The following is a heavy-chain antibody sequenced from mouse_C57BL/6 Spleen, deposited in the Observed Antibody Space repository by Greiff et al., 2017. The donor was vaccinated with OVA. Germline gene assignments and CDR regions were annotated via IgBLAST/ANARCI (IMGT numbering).Heavy chain of an antibody. J-gene: IGHJ4*01. CDR2: IYPGSGNT. V-gene: IGHV1-76*01. Sequence: QVHVKQSGAELVRPGASVKLSCKASGYTFTDYYINWVKQRPGQGLEWIARIYPGSGNTYYNEKFKGKATLTAEKSSSTAYMQLSSLTSEDSAVYFCARDYYGSSYYAMDYWGQGTSVTVSS. CDR1: GYTFTDYY. CDR3: ARDYYGSSYYAMDY. D-gene: IGHD1-1*01.